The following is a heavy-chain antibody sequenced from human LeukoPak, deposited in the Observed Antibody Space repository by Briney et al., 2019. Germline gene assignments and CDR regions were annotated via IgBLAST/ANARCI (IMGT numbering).Heavy chain of an antibody. Sequence: GGSLRLSCAASGFSFSGYWMTWVRQAPGKGLEWVANINQDGSEKYYVDSVKGRFTISRDNTKNSLYLQMNSLTAEDTAVYYCARECFGESTFDSWGQGTLVTVSS. D-gene: IGHD3-10*01. J-gene: IGHJ4*02. V-gene: IGHV3-7*01. CDR3: ARECFGESTFDS. CDR1: GFSFSGYW. CDR2: INQDGSEK.